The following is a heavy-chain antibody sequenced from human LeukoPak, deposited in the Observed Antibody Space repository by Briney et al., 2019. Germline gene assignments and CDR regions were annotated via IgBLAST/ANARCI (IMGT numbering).Heavy chain of an antibody. CDR3: ATQERFLEWRPFFDY. V-gene: IGHV3-23*01. Sequence: GWSLRLSCAASGFTFSSYAMSWVRQAPGKGLEWVSAISGSGGSTYYADSVKGRFTISRDNSKNTLYLQMNSLRAEDTAVYYCATQERFLEWRPFFDYWGQGTLVTVSS. D-gene: IGHD3-3*01. CDR1: GFTFSSYA. CDR2: ISGSGGST. J-gene: IGHJ4*02.